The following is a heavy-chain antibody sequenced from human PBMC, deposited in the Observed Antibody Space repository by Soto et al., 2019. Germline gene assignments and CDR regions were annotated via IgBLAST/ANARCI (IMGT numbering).Heavy chain of an antibody. CDR2: MNPNSGNT. Sequence: QVQLVQSGAEVKKPGASVKVSCKASGYTFTSYDINWVRQATGQGLEWMGWMNPNSGNTGYAQKFQGRVTMTRNTSISTAYMELGSLRSEDTAVYYCARGLYSSGEDYFDYWGQGTLVTVSS. J-gene: IGHJ4*02. D-gene: IGHD6-19*01. CDR1: GYTFTSYD. CDR3: ARGLYSSGEDYFDY. V-gene: IGHV1-8*01.